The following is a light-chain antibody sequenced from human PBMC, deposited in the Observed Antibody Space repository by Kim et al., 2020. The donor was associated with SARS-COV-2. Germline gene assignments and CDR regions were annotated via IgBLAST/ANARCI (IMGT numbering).Light chain of an antibody. V-gene: IGKV3-20*01. CDR3: QQYGSSPGT. CDR1: QCGSSSY. J-gene: IGKJ1*01. CDR2: GAS. Sequence: GGRAPLSCRSSQCGSSSYLAWYQQKPSQAPRLLIYGASSRATGIPDRFSGSGSGTDFTLTISRLEPEDVAVYYCQQYGSSPGTFGQGTKVDIK.